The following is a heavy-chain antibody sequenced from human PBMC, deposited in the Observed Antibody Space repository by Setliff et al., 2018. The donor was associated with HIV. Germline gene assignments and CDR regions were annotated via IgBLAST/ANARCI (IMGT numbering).Heavy chain of an antibody. D-gene: IGHD2-15*01. CDR3: AREAAHCSGDTCQFTFDS. Sequence: SETLSLTCTVSGDGISSWQWSWIRQPAGKALEWIGRIYTSGSTNYNPSLESRVSISLDTSKNQFSLKLTSVTAADTAVYYCAREAAHCSGDTCQFTFDSWGQGTLVTVSS. J-gene: IGHJ4*02. CDR2: IYTSGST. V-gene: IGHV4-4*07. CDR1: GDGISSWQ.